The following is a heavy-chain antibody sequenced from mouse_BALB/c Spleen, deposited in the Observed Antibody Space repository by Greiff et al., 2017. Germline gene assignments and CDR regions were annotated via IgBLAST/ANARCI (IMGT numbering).Heavy chain of an antibody. J-gene: IGHJ4*01. CDR2: IDPETGGT. V-gene: IGHV1-15*01. Sequence: QVQLQQSGAELVRPGASVTLSCKASGYTFTDYEMHWVKQTPVHGLEWIGAIDPETGGTAYNQKFKGKATLTADKSSSTAYMELRSLTSEDSAVYYCTREGKGPYAMDYWGQGTSVTVSS. CDR1: GYTFTDYE. CDR3: TREGKGPYAMDY.